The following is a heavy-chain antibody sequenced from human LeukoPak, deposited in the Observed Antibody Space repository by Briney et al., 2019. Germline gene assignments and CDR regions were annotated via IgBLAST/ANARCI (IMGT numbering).Heavy chain of an antibody. D-gene: IGHD6-13*01. CDR2: ISGSGGST. V-gene: IGHV3-23*01. CDR1: GFSFSSYA. CDR3: ASGRYSSSWYYFDY. J-gene: IGHJ4*02. Sequence: GGSLRLSCAASGFSFSSYAMSWVRQAPGKGLEWVSTISGSGGSTYYADSVKGRFTISRHNSKNTLYLQMNSLRAEDTAVYYCASGRYSSSWYYFDYWGQGTLVTVSS.